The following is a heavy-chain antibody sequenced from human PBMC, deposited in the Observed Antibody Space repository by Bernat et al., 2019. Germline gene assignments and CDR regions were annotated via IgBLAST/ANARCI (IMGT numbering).Heavy chain of an antibody. CDR2: INHSGST. J-gene: IGHJ4*02. Sequence: TCAVYGGSFSGYYWSWIRQPPRKGLEWIGAINHSGSTNYNPSLKSRVTISVDTSKNQFSLKLSSVTAADTAVYYCARGRSYYDSSCYYYWGQGTLVTVS. CDR1: GGSFSGYY. V-gene: IGHV4-34*01. D-gene: IGHD3-22*01. CDR3: ARGRSYYDSSCYYY.